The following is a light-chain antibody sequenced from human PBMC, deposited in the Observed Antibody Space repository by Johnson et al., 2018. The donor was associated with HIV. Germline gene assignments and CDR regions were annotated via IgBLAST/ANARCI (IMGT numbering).Light chain of an antibody. CDR3: GTWDSSLSAYV. Sequence: QSVLTQPPSVSAAPGQKVTISCSGSSSNFGNYYVSWYQQVPGTAPKLLIYDNDKRPLGIPDRFSGSKSGTSATLGITGLQTGDEADYYCGTWDSSLSAYVFGTGTKVTVL. CDR1: SSNFGNYY. J-gene: IGLJ1*01. CDR2: DND. V-gene: IGLV1-51*01.